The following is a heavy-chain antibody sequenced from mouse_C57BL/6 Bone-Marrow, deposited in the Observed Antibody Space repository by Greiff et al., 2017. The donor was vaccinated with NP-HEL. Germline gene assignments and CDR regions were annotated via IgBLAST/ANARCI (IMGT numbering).Heavy chain of an antibody. D-gene: IGHD1-2*01. CDR2: IDPSDSYT. CDR1: GYTFTSYW. J-gene: IGHJ3*01. Sequence: QVQLQQPGAELVKPGASVKLSCKASGYTFTSYWMQWVKQRPGQGLEWIGEIDPSDSYTNYNQKFKGKATLTVDTSSSTAYMQLSSLTSEDSAVYYCARRKYYGRRAYWGQGTLVTVSA. CDR3: ARRKYYGRRAY. V-gene: IGHV1-50*01.